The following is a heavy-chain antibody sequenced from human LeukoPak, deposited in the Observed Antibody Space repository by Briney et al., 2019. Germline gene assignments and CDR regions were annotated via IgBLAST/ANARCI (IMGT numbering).Heavy chain of an antibody. V-gene: IGHV1-46*01. CDR3: ARSYSGSYYAKSGVDY. CDR1: GYTFINYY. D-gene: IGHD1-26*01. Sequence: GASVKFSCKASGYTFINYYMHWVRQAPGQGLEWMGIINPSGGSTRYAQKFQGRVTMTRDTSTSTVYMELSSLRSEDTAVYYCARSYSGSYYAKSGVDYWGQGTLVTVSS. J-gene: IGHJ4*02. CDR2: INPSGGST.